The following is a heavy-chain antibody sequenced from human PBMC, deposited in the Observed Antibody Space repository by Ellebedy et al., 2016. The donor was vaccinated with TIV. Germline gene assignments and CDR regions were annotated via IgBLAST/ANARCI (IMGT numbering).Heavy chain of an antibody. CDR2: IDPSDSYT. J-gene: IGHJ5*02. CDR3: ARFGGSSSSWFDP. D-gene: IGHD6-6*01. CDR1: GYSFTTFW. V-gene: IGHV5-10-1*01. Sequence: GESLRISCKGSGYSFTTFWNSWVRQMPGKGLEWMGRIDPSDSYTNYSPSFQGHVTISADKSISTAYLQWSSLKASDTAIYYCARFGGSSSSWFDPWGQGTLVTVSS.